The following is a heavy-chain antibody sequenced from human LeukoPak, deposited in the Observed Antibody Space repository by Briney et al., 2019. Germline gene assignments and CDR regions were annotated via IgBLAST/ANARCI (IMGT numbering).Heavy chain of an antibody. D-gene: IGHD3-3*01. J-gene: IGHJ6*02. V-gene: IGHV1-8*01. CDR1: GYTFTSYD. Sequence: GASVKVSCKASGYTFTSYDINWVRQATGQGLEWVGWMNPNSGNTGYAQKFQGRVTMTRNTSISTAYMELSSLRSEDTAVYYCARSQALRFLEWLSTPRYGMDVWGQGTTVTVSS. CDR2: MNPNSGNT. CDR3: ARSQALRFLEWLSTPRYGMDV.